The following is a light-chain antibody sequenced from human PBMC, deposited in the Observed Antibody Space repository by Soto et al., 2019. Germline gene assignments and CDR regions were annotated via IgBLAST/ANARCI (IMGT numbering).Light chain of an antibody. CDR3: GSFAGGGNPFL. V-gene: IGLV2-8*01. CDR1: SSDVAGYNY. Sequence: QSALTQPPSASGSLGQSGTISCTGTSSDVAGYNYVSCHQQHPAKAPKLMIYEVTKRPSGVPDRFSGANSGNTASLAVSGLLAVDEDDYYCGSFAGGGNPFLFGGGTKLTVL. J-gene: IGLJ2*01. CDR2: EVT.